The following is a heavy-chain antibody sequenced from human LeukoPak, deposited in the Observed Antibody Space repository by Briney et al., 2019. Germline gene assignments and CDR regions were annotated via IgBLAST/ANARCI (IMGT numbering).Heavy chain of an antibody. CDR3: ARLTVTTFYYYYGMDA. V-gene: IGHV1-8*01. CDR1: GYTFTSYD. J-gene: IGHJ6*02. D-gene: IGHD4-4*01. Sequence: ASVKVSCKASGYTFTSYDINWVRQATGQGLEWMGWMNPNSGNTGYAQKFQGRVTMTRNTSISTAYMELSSLRSEDTAVYYCARLTVTTFYYYYGMDAWGQGTTVTVSS. CDR2: MNPNSGNT.